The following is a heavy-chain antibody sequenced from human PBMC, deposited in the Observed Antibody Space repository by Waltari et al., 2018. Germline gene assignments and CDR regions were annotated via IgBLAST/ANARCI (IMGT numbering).Heavy chain of an antibody. Sequence: EVQLVESGGGLVKPGGSLRLSCAASGFTFSSYSMNWVRQAPGKGLEWVSSISSSSSYIYYADSVKGRFTIPSDNAKNSLYLPMNSLRAEDTAVYYCAREMKLGGMDVWGQGTTVTVSS. CDR1: GFTFSSYS. CDR2: ISSSSSYI. J-gene: IGHJ6*02. CDR3: AREMKLGGMDV. V-gene: IGHV3-21*01.